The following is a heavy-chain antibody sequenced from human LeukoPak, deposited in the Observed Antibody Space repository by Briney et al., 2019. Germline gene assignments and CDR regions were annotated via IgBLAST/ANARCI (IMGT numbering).Heavy chain of an antibody. CDR3: ATERSVSSRSSDNWFDP. CDR2: FDPEEGEK. Sequence: ASVKVSCKVSGYTLSELSMHWVRQAPGKGLEWMGGFDPEEGEKIYAQKFQGRVTMTEDTSTDTACMELSSLRSEDTAVYFCATERSVSSRSSDNWFDPWGQGTLVIVSS. V-gene: IGHV1-24*01. D-gene: IGHD6-6*01. CDR1: GYTLSELS. J-gene: IGHJ5*02.